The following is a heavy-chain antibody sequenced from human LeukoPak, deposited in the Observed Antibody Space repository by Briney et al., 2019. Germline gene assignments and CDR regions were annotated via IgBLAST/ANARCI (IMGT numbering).Heavy chain of an antibody. CDR2: IWYDGSNK. V-gene: IGHV3-33*01. J-gene: IGHJ4*02. CDR3: AREVSIVGAVYFDY. CDR1: GFTFSSYG. Sequence: PGGSLRLSCAASGFTFSSYGMHWVRQAPGKGLEWVAVIWYDGSNKYYADSVKGRFTISRDNSKNTLYLQMNSLRAEDTAVYYCAREVSIVGAVYFDYWGQGTLVTVSS. D-gene: IGHD1-26*01.